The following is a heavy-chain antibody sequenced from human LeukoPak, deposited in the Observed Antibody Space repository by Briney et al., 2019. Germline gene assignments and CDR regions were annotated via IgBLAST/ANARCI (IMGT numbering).Heavy chain of an antibody. CDR2: ISGSGGST. D-gene: IGHD3-16*01. CDR3: AKDVSDFGEYYFDY. CDR1: GFTFSSYA. J-gene: IGHJ4*02. Sequence: PGGSLRLSCTASGFTFSSYAMSWVRQAPGKGLEWVSTISGSGGSTYYADSVKGRFTISRDNSKNTLYLQMNSLRAEDTAVHYCAKDVSDFGEYYFDYWGQGTLVTVSS. V-gene: IGHV3-23*01.